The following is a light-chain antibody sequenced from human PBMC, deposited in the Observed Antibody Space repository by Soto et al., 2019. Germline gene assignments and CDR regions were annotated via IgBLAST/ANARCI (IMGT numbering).Light chain of an antibody. V-gene: IGLV1-40*01. J-gene: IGLJ1*01. CDR1: SSNIGGNT. Sequence: QSVLTQPPSASGTPGQRVTISCSGSSSNIGGNTVHWYQQLPGTAPKLLIYGNNNRPSGVPDRFSGSKSGTSASLAITGPQAEDEADYYCQSYDSSLSGYVFGTGTKVTVL. CDR3: QSYDSSLSGYV. CDR2: GNN.